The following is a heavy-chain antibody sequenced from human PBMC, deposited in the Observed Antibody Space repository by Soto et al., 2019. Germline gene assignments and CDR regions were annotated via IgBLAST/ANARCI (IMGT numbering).Heavy chain of an antibody. CDR3: ARDSPCGCSSTSCPHRANWFDP. Sequence: QVPLVQSGAEVKKPGASVKVSCKASGYTFTSYGISWVRQAPGQGLEWMGWISAYNGNTNYAQKHQGRVTMTTDTSTSTAYMELRSLRADDTAVYYCARDSPCGCSSTSCPHRANWFDPWGQGTLVTVSS. CDR1: GYTFTSYG. D-gene: IGHD2-2*01. J-gene: IGHJ5*02. V-gene: IGHV1-18*01. CDR2: ISAYNGNT.